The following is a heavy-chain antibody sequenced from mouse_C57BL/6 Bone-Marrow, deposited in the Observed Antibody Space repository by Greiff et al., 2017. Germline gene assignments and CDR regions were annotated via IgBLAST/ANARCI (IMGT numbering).Heavy chain of an antibody. J-gene: IGHJ4*01. D-gene: IGHD2-10*01. CDR2: IDPSDSYT. CDR1: GYTFTSYW. CDR3: ARSYYGNYDAMDY. Sequence: QVQLQQPGAELVKPGASVKLSCKASGYTFTSYWMQWVKQRTGQGLEWIGEIDPSDSYTNYNQKFKGKATLPVDTSSSTAYMQLSSLTSEDSAVYDCARSYYGNYDAMDYGGQGNSVTVSS. V-gene: IGHV1-50*01.